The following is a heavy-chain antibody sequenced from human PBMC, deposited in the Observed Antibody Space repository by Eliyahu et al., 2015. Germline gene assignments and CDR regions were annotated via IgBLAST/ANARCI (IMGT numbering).Heavy chain of an antibody. CDR2: ISRDGDST. V-gene: IGHV3-64D*06. J-gene: IGHJ6*02. Sequence: EEQVVESGGGLVQPGGSLRLSXSASGFPFSFXXMPXVRQAPGKGLEYVSAISRDGDSTYYADSVRGRFTISRDNSKNTVFLQMSSLRVEDTAVYYCVKVGYYDFWNGYYTAYYYGVDVWGQGTTVAVSS. CDR3: VKVGYYDFWNGYYTAYYYGVDV. CDR1: GFPFSFXX. D-gene: IGHD3-3*01.